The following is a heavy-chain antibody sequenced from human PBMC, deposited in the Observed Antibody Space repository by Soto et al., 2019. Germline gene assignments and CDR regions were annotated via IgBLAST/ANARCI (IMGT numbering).Heavy chain of an antibody. CDR2: ISGSVGRT. J-gene: IGHJ4*02. CDR3: ARRSSSWYFDY. CDR1: GFTFSSYA. V-gene: IGHV3-23*01. D-gene: IGHD6-13*01. Sequence: EVQLLESGGGLVQPGGSLRLSCAASGFTFSSYAMNWVRQAPGKGLEWVSVISGSVGRTYYADSVKGRFTISRDNSKNTLNLQMNSLRAEDTAVYYCARRSSSWYFDYWGQGTLVTVSS.